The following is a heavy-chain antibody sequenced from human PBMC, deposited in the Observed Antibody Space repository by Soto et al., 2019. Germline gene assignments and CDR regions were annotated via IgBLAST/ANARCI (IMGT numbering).Heavy chain of an antibody. J-gene: IGHJ4*02. V-gene: IGHV1-69*13. D-gene: IGHD2-15*01. CDR3: ARVKPLTHCSGGSCYSEPLDY. Sequence: SVKVSCKASGGTFSSYAISWVRQAPGQGLEWMGGIIPIFGTANYAQKFQGRVTITADESTSTAYMELSSLRSEDTAVYYCARVKPLTHCSGGSCYSEPLDYWGQGTLVTVSS. CDR2: IIPIFGTA. CDR1: GGTFSSYA.